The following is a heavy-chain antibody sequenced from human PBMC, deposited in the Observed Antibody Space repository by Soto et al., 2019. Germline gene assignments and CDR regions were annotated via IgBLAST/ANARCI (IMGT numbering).Heavy chain of an antibody. CDR1: GFTFSSYD. CDR3: AREEASGHFQH. CDR2: IGTAGDT. J-gene: IGHJ1*01. V-gene: IGHV3-13*01. D-gene: IGHD5-12*01. Sequence: LXLSCAASGFTFSSYDMHWVRQATGKGLEWFSAIGTAGDTYYPGSVKGRFTISRENAKNSLYLQMNSLRAGDTAVYYCAREEASGHFQHWGQGTLVTVSS.